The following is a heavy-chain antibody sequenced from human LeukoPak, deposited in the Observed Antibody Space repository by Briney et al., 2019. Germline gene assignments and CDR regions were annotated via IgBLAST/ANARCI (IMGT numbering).Heavy chain of an antibody. D-gene: IGHD6-13*01. CDR3: ATDGYSSSWYFDY. CDR2: FDPEDGET. J-gene: IGHJ4*02. CDR1: GYTLTELS. V-gene: IGHV1-24*01. Sequence: ASVNVSCKVSGYTLTELSMHWVRQAPGKGLEWMGGFDPEDGETIYAQKFQGRVTMTEDTSTDTAYMELSSLRSEDTAVYYCATDGYSSSWYFDYWGQGTLVTVSS.